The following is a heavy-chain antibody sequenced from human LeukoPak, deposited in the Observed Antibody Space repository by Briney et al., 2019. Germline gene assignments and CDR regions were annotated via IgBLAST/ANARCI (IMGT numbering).Heavy chain of an antibody. J-gene: IGHJ3*02. Sequence: GGSLRLSCAASGFTFSSYAMHWVRQAPGKGLEWVSFISSSTSHTFYADSVKGRFTIFRDTAKNSLYLQMNNLRGEDTALYYCARDISSSTHAFDMWGQGTMVAVS. CDR1: GFTFSSYA. V-gene: IGHV3-21*05. D-gene: IGHD2-15*01. CDR2: ISSSTSHT. CDR3: ARDISSSTHAFDM.